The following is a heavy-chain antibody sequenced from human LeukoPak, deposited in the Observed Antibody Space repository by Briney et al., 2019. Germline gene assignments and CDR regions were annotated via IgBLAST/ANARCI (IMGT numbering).Heavy chain of an antibody. Sequence: GGSLRLSCAASGFTFSSYAMSWVRQAPGKGLEWVSAISGSGGSTYYADSVKGRFTISRGNSKNTLYLQMNSLRAEDTAVYYCAKSPIAVAAFAEYFQHWGQGTLVTVSS. V-gene: IGHV3-23*01. CDR3: AKSPIAVAAFAEYFQH. CDR2: ISGSGGST. J-gene: IGHJ1*01. CDR1: GFTFSSYA. D-gene: IGHD6-19*01.